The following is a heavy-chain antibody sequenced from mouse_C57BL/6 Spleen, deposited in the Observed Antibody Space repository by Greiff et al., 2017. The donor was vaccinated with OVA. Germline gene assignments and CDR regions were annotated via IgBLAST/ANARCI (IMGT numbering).Heavy chain of an antibody. CDR1: GYSFTSYY. V-gene: IGHV1-66*01. CDR2: IYPGSGNT. D-gene: IGHD3-3*01. Sequence: QVQLQQSGPELVKPGASVKISCKASGYSFTSYYIHWVKQRPGQGLEWIGWIYPGSGNTKYNEKFKGKATLTADTSSSTAYMQLSSLTSEDSAVYYCARGGWDWYFDVWGTGTTVTVSS. J-gene: IGHJ1*03. CDR3: ARGGWDWYFDV.